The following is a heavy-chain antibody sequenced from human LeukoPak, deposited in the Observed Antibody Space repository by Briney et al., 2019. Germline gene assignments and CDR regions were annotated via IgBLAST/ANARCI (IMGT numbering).Heavy chain of an antibody. Sequence: MPSETLSLTCTVSGGSISSYYWSWIRQPAGKGLECIGRIYTSGSTNYNPSLKSRVTMSVDTSKNQFSLKLSSVTAADTAVYFCARGSGTITLVRGVVGYAFDIWGQGTMVTVSS. CDR3: ARGSGTITLVRGVVGYAFDI. CDR2: IYTSGST. D-gene: IGHD3-10*01. CDR1: GGSISSYY. J-gene: IGHJ3*02. V-gene: IGHV4-4*07.